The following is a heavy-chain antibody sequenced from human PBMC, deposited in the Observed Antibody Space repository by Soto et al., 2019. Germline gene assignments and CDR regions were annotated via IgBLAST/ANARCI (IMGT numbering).Heavy chain of an antibody. D-gene: IGHD3-3*01. CDR1: GGSIRSYY. CDR3: ARDVLRFLEWWFDP. CDR2: ISTSGST. V-gene: IGHV4-4*07. Sequence: PSETLSLTCTVSGGSIRSYYWSWIRQPAGKGLEWIGRISTSGSTNYNPSLKSRVTMSVDTSKNQFSLKLSSVTAAETAVYYCARDVLRFLEWWFDPWGQGTLVTVSS. J-gene: IGHJ5*02.